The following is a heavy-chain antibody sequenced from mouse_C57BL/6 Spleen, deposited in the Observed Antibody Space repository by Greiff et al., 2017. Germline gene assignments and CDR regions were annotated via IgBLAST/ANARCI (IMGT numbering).Heavy chain of an antibody. V-gene: IGHV1-82*01. J-gene: IGHJ4*01. CDR1: GYAFSSSW. CDR3: AIPDAMDY. CDR2: IYPGDGDT. Sequence: QVQLKQSGPELVKPGASVKISCKASGYAFSSSWMNWVKQRPGKGLEWIGRIYPGDGDTNYNGKFKGKATLTADKSSSTAYMQLRSLTSEGSAVYFCAIPDAMDYWGQGTSVTVSS.